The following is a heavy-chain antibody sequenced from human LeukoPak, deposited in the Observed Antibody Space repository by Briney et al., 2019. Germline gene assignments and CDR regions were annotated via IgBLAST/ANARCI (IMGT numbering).Heavy chain of an antibody. J-gene: IGHJ4*02. D-gene: IGHD5-12*01. CDR2: IRSKANSYST. V-gene: IGHV3-73*01. Sequence: GGSLRLSXAASGFTFSGSAMHWVGQASGKGLEWVGRIRSKANSYSTAYAASVKGRFTISRDDSKNTAYLQMNSLKTEDTAVYYCTSLGGYPDYWGQGTLVTVSP. CDR1: GFTFSGSA. CDR3: TSLGGYPDY.